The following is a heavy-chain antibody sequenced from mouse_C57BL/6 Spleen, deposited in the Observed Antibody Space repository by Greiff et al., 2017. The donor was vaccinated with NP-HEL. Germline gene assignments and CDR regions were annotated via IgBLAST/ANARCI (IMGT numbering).Heavy chain of an antibody. CDR1: GFTFSDYY. CDR3: ARVAEGEFAY. CDR2: INYDGSST. J-gene: IGHJ3*01. V-gene: IGHV5-16*01. Sequence: DVMLVESEGGLVQPGSSMKLSCTASGFTFSDYYMAWVRQVPEKGLEWVANINYDGSSTYYLDSLKSRFIISRDIAKNILYLQMSSLKSEDTATYYCARVAEGEFAYWGQGTLVTVSA. D-gene: IGHD3-3*01.